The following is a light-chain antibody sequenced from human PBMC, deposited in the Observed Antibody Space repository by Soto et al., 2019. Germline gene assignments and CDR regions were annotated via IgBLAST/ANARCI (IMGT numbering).Light chain of an antibody. CDR2: RNN. V-gene: IGLV1-47*01. CDR1: SSNIESNY. J-gene: IGLJ2*01. Sequence: QSVLTQPTSASGTPGQRVTISCSGSSSNIESNYVYWYQQLPGTAPKLLIYRNNQRPSGVPDRFSGSKSGTSASLAISGLRSEDEADYYCAAWDDRLYVVFGGGTKLTVL. CDR3: AAWDDRLYVV.